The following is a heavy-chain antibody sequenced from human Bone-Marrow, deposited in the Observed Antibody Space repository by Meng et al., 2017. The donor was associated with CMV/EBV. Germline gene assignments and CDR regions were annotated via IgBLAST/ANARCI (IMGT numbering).Heavy chain of an antibody. D-gene: IGHD2-21*01. CDR3: ARGGGATSFDK. CDR2: VYPDDSDI. CDR1: GYTFTSYG. J-gene: IGHJ4*02. V-gene: IGHV5-51*01. Sequence: KVSCKASGYTFTSYGISWVRQAPGQGLEWMGLVYPDDSDIRYSPSFRGQVIISADMSISTAYLQWSSLKASDTAIYYCARGGGATSFDKWGQGKLVTVSS.